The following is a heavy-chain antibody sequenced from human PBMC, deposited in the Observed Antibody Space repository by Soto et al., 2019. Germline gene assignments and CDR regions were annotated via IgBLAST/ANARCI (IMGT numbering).Heavy chain of an antibody. J-gene: IGHJ4*02. CDR1: GFSLSTSGVG. CDR3: ARSNYYFDS. CDR2: IYWDDDK. V-gene: IGHV2-5*02. Sequence: QITLKESGPTLVKPTQTLTLTCTFSGFSLSTSGVGVGWIRQPPGKALEWLALIYWDDDKRYSPSLKSRVTTTTDTSNNQVVLTMTNMDPVDTSTYYCARSNYYFDSWGQGTLVTVSS.